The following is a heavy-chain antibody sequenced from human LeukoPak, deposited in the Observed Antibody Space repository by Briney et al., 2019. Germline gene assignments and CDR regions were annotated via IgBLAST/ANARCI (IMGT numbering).Heavy chain of an antibody. V-gene: IGHV3-30*02. CDR3: ARDLRQQLVSGDY. CDR1: GFTFSSYG. J-gene: IGHJ4*02. D-gene: IGHD6-13*01. CDR2: IRYDGSNK. Sequence: GGSLRLSCAASGFTFSSYGMHWVRQAPGKGLEWVAFIRYDGSNKYYADSVKGRFTISRDNSKNTLYLQMNSLRAEDTAVYYCARDLRQQLVSGDYWGQGTLVTVSS.